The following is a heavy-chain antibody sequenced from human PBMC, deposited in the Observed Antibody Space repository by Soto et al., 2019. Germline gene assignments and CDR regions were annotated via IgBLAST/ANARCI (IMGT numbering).Heavy chain of an antibody. CDR2: IIPILGIA. J-gene: IGHJ4*02. CDR3: ARDRIRDTATDDY. Sequence: QVQLVQSGAEVKKPGSSVKVSCKASGGTFSSYTISWVRQAPGQGLEWMGRIIPILGIANYAQKFQGRVTITADKSTSTAYMELSSLRSEDTAVYYCARDRIRDTATDDYGGQGTLVTVSS. CDR1: GGTFSSYT. D-gene: IGHD5-18*01. V-gene: IGHV1-69*08.